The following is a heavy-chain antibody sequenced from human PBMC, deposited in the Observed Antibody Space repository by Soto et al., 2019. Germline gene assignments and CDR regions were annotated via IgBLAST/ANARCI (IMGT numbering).Heavy chain of an antibody. J-gene: IGHJ3*02. Sequence: SVTLSPTCAINCASFPGYYRSWMREPPGKGLEWIGEINHSGSTNYNPSLKSRVTISVDTSKNQFSLKLSSVTAADTAVYYCARGRGVVVVAAVVAFDIWGQGTMVT. CDR3: ARGRGVVVVAAVVAFDI. V-gene: IGHV4-34*01. CDR2: INHSGST. D-gene: IGHD2-15*01. CDR1: CASFPGYY.